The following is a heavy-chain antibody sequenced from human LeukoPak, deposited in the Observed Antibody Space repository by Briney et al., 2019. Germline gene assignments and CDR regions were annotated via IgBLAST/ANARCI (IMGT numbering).Heavy chain of an antibody. CDR2: ISGSGGST. CDR3: AKSGALNYDSSGYYYDY. V-gene: IGHV3-23*01. Sequence: GGSLRLSCAASGFTFSSYAMSWVRQAPGKGLEWVSAISGSGGSTYYADSVKGRFTISRDNSKNTLYLQMNSLRAEDTAVYYCAKSGALNYDSSGYYYDYWGQGTLVTVSS. CDR1: GFTFSSYA. J-gene: IGHJ4*02. D-gene: IGHD3-22*01.